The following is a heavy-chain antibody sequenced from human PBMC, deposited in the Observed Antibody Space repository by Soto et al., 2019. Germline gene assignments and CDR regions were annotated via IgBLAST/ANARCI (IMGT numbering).Heavy chain of an antibody. CDR2: ISYDGSNK. Sequence: GGSLRLSCAASGFTFSSYGMHWVRQAPGKGLEWVAVISYDGSNKYYADSVKGRFTISRDNSKNTLYLQMNSLRAEDTAVYYCAKDSSGYYYYYYGMDVWGQGTTVTVSS. CDR3: AKDSSGYYYYYYGMDV. V-gene: IGHV3-30*18. J-gene: IGHJ6*02. CDR1: GFTFSSYG. D-gene: IGHD3-22*01.